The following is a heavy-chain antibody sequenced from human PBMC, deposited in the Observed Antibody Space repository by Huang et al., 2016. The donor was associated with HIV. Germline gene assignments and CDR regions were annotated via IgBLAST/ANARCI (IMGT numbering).Heavy chain of an antibody. CDR2: IVPVDCDT. V-gene: IGHV5-51*01. Sequence: WNGWGYSFGRYRNGVARKMRGKGREWGESIVPVDCDTTDRPSFEGQVTISADKSIGTADLQGSSLKASDTAMYYCARRFSSSSGYFDYWGQGSLVTVSS. D-gene: IGHD6-6*01. CDR3: ARRFSSSSGYFDY. J-gene: IGHJ4*02. CDR1: GYSFGRYR.